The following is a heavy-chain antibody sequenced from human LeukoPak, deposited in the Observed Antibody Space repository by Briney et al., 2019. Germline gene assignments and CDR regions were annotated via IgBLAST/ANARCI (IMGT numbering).Heavy chain of an antibody. Sequence: GGSLRLSCAASGFNFNGYTMSWVRQAPGKGLEWVSSITSTSNYIYYADSVKGRFTISRDNSKNTLYLQMNYLRAEDTAVYYCAKDPTSVGGRHDWLLDSWGQGTLVTVSS. CDR1: GFNFNGYT. D-gene: IGHD3-9*01. J-gene: IGHJ5*02. CDR3: AKDPTSVGGRHDWLLDS. V-gene: IGHV3-21*04. CDR2: ITSTSNYI.